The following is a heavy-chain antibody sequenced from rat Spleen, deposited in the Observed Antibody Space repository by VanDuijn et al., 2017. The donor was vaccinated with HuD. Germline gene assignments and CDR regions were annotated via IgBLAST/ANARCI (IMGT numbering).Heavy chain of an antibody. V-gene: IGHV5-7*01. CDR2: ISFDGTTT. D-gene: IGHD1-11*01. CDR1: GFTFSDYY. Sequence: EVQLVESGGGLVQPGRSLKLSCAASGFTFSDYYMAWVRQAPKKGLEWVASISFDGTTTFYRDSVKGRFTISRDNAKSTLYLQMDSLRSEDTAHYYCGRDYGGYSDWFAYWGQGTLVTVSS. J-gene: IGHJ3*01. CDR3: GRDYGGYSDWFAY.